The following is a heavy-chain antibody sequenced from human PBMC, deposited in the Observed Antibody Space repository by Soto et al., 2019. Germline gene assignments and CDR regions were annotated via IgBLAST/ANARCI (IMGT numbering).Heavy chain of an antibody. V-gene: IGHV3-23*01. CDR2: ISGSGGST. J-gene: IGHJ4*02. D-gene: IGHD6-19*01. CDR3: AKDRSGWYTFDY. Sequence: EVQLLESGGGLVQPGGSLRLSCAASGFTFSSSVMSWVRQAPGKGLEWVSTISGSGGSTYYADSVKGRFTISRDNSKNTLYLQMNSLRAEDTAVYYCAKDRSGWYTFDYWGQGTLVTVSS. CDR1: GFTFSSSV.